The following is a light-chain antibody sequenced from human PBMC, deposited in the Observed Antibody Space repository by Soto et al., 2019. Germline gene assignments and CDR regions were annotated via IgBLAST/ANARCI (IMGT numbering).Light chain of an antibody. V-gene: IGLV2-14*03. CDR2: DVS. CDR3: SSYTSSSTWV. Sequence: QSALTQPASVSGSPGQSITISCTGTSSDIGGYNYVSWYQHRPGKAPKLMIYDVSNQPSGVSNRFSGSKSGNTASLTISGLQAEDEADYYCSSYTSSSTWVFGGGTQLTVL. CDR1: SSDIGGYNY. J-gene: IGLJ3*02.